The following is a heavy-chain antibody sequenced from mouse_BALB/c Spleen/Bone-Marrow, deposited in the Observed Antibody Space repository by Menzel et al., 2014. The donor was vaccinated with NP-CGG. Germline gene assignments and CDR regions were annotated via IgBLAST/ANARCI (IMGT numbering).Heavy chain of an antibody. CDR2: IYPGDGDT. V-gene: IGHV1-80*01. D-gene: IGHD2-2*01. Sequence: VQLQQSGAELVRPGSSVKISCKASGYAFSTYWMTWVKQRPGQGLEWIGQIYPGDGDTKYNGKFKGKATLTADKSSSTAYMQLSSLTSEDSAVYFCAKVTTGFAYWGQGTLGTVSA. CDR3: AKVTTGFAY. CDR1: GYAFSTYW. J-gene: IGHJ3*01.